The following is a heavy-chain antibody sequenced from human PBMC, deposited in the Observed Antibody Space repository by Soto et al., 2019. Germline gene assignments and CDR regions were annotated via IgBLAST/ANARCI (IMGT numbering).Heavy chain of an antibody. Sequence: GASVKVSCKASGYTFTSYAMHWVRQAPGQRLEWMGWINAGNGNTKYSQKFQGRVTITRDTSASTAYMELSSLRSEDTAVYYCARGHYYGSGSYFHNPPDSDYWGQGTLVTVYS. CDR2: INAGNGNT. V-gene: IGHV1-3*01. CDR1: GYTFTSYA. D-gene: IGHD3-10*01. J-gene: IGHJ4*02. CDR3: ARGHYYGSGSYFHNPPDSDY.